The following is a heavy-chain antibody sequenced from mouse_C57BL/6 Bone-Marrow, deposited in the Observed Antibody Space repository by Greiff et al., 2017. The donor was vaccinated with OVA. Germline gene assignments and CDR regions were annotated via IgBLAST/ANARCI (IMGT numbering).Heavy chain of an antibody. CDR1: GFTFSDYG. Sequence: DVHLVESGGGLVKPGGSLKLSCAASGFTFSDYGMHWVRQAPEKGLEWVAYISSGSSTIYYADTVKGRFTISRDNAKNTLFLQMTSLRSEDTAMYYCSWRYYSSFYWSFDVWGTGTTVTVSS. J-gene: IGHJ1*03. D-gene: IGHD2-12*01. V-gene: IGHV5-17*01. CDR3: SWRYYSSFYWSFDV. CDR2: ISSGSSTI.